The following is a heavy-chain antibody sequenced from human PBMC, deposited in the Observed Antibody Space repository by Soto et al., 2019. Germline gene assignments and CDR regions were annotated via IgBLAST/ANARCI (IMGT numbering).Heavy chain of an antibody. Sequence: GGSLRLSCAASGFTFSSYSMNWVRQAPGKGLEWVSYISSSSSTIYYADSVKGRFTISRDNAKNSLYLQMNSLRAEDTAVYYCASSTDYGDSYYYMDVWGKGTTVTV. J-gene: IGHJ6*03. CDR2: ISSSSSTI. D-gene: IGHD4-17*01. CDR1: GFTFSSYS. V-gene: IGHV3-48*01. CDR3: ASSTDYGDSYYYMDV.